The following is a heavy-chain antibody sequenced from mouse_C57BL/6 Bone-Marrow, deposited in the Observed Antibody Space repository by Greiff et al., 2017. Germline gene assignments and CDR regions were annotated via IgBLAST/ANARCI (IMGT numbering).Heavy chain of an antibody. Sequence: EVNLVESGGDLVKPGGSLKLSCAASGFTFSSYGMSWVRQTPDKRLEWVATISSGGSYTYYPDSVKGRFTISRDNAKNTLYLQMSSLKSADTAMYYCARRSYFDVWGTGTTVTVSS. J-gene: IGHJ1*03. CDR2: ISSGGSYT. V-gene: IGHV5-6*02. CDR1: GFTFSSYG. CDR3: ARRSYFDV.